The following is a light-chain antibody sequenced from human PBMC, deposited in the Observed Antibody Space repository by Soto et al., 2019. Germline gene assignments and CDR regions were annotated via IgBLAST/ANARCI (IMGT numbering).Light chain of an antibody. J-gene: IGKJ5*01. CDR3: QQYGSSPPIT. CDR2: AAS. Sequence: DIQMTQSPSSLSASVGDRVTITCQASQSISSYLNWYQQKPGKAPKLLIYAASSLQSGIPDRFSGSGSGTDFTLTISRLEPEDFAVYYCQQYGSSPPITFGQGTRLEIK. V-gene: IGKV1-39*01. CDR1: QSISSY.